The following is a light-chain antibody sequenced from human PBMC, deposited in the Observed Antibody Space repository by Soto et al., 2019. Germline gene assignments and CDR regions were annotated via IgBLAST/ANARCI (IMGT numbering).Light chain of an antibody. CDR1: QGIEND. CDR2: AIS. V-gene: IGKV1-6*01. CDR3: LQDNNYPYT. Sequence: AIQLTQSPSSLSASVGDRVTITCRTSQGIENDLGWYQQRPGKAPKLLIYAISSLHTGVPSRFSGSGSGTDFILSISSLQPEDSATYYCLQDNNYPYTFGQGTKLEIK. J-gene: IGKJ2*01.